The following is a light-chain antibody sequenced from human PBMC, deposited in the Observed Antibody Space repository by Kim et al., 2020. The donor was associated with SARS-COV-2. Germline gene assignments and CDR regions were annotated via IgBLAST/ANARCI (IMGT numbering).Light chain of an antibody. CDR1: KLGDKY. Sequence: SYELTQPPSMSVSPGQTASITCSGDKLGDKYACWYQQKPGQSPVVIIYQDTKRPSGIPERFSGSNSGDTVTLTISGTQAMDEADYYCQAWDSTTVVFGGGTQLTVL. CDR3: QAWDSTTVV. V-gene: IGLV3-1*01. CDR2: QDT. J-gene: IGLJ2*01.